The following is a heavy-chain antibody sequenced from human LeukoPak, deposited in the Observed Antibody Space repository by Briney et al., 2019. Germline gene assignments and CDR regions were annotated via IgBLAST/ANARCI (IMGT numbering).Heavy chain of an antibody. CDR2: ISYDESNK. CDR3: ASIGERYLQTEHYFHH. V-gene: IGHV3-30*04. J-gene: IGHJ1*01. Sequence: GGSLGLSCAASGFTFSNYAMHWVRQAPGKGLEWVAIISYDESNKYYADSVKDRFTISRDNSKNTLYLQMNSLRAEDTAVYYCASIGERYLQTEHYFHHWGQGTLVTVSS. CDR1: GFTFSNYA. D-gene: IGHD3-3*02.